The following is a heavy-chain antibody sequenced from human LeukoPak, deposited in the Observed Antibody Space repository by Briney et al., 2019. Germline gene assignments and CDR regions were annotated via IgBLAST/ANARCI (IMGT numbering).Heavy chain of an antibody. J-gene: IGHJ3*01. CDR3: VRDSNIDAFDL. V-gene: IGHV3-11*06. CDR2: ISATTRFA. CDR1: KFNFGDYY. Sequence: GGSLRLSCTASKFNFGDYYMSWIRQAPGKGLKWISYISATTRFANYADSVKGRFTISRDNANNSLFLQMHSLRAEDTAIYFCVRDSNIDAFDLWGQGTMVIVSS. D-gene: IGHD2/OR15-2a*01.